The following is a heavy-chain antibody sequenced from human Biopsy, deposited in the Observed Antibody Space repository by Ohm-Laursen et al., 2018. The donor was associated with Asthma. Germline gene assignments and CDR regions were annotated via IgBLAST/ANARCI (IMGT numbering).Heavy chain of an antibody. CDR3: ARAVDYSHYYGIDV. CDR1: GYTFNSAG. CDR2: ISVYNGNT. J-gene: IGHJ6*02. Sequence: SVKVSCKASGYTFNSAGINWVRQAPGQGLKWMGWISVYNGNTKVAQKLQDRVTMITDTSTSTAYMELRSLRSDDTAVYFCARAVDYSHYYGIDVWGQGTTVTVS. D-gene: IGHD3-10*01. V-gene: IGHV1-18*01.